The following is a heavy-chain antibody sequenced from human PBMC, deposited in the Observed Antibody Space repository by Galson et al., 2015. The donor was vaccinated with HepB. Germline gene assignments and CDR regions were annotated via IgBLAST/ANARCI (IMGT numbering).Heavy chain of an antibody. CDR3: ARELPSCYPRDCYYYMDV. CDR2: ISSSSSYI. J-gene: IGHJ6*03. D-gene: IGHD2-2*01. CDR1: GFTFSSYS. Sequence: SLRLSCAASGFTFSSYSMNWVRQAPGKGLEWVSSISSSSSYIYYADSVKGRFTISRDNAKNSLYLQMNSLRAEDTAVYYCARELPSCYPRDCYYYMDVWGKGTTVTVSS. V-gene: IGHV3-21*01.